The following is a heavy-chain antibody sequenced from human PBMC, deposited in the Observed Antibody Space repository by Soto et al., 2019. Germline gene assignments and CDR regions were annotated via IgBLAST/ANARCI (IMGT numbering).Heavy chain of an antibody. CDR3: IQSRCGGDCLQSYASYYYYGMDV. CDR2: IYWDDDK. Sequence: SGPTLVNPTQTLTLTCTFSAFSLSTGGVGVGWIRQPPGKALEWLALIYWDDDKRYSPSLRSRLTITKDTSKNQVVFTMTNMDPVDTATYYCIQSRCGGDCLQSYASYYYYGMDVWGQGTTVTVSS. CDR1: AFSLSTGGVG. J-gene: IGHJ6*02. D-gene: IGHD2-21*02. V-gene: IGHV2-5*02.